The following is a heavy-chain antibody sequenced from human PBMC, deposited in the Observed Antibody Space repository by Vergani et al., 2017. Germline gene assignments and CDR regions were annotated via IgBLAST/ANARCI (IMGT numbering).Heavy chain of an antibody. J-gene: IGHJ2*01. CDR3: ARATLRYCSGGRFYGRYFDL. V-gene: IGHV4-34*01. CDR2: INHSGST. D-gene: IGHD2-15*01. CDR1: GGSFSGYY. Sequence: QVQLQQWGAGLLKPSETLSLTCAVYGGSFSGYYWSWIRQPPGKGLEWIGEINHSGSTNYKPSLKSRVTISLDTSTNQFSLKLSSVTAAGKAGYYWARATLRYCSGGRFYGRYFDLWGRATLV.